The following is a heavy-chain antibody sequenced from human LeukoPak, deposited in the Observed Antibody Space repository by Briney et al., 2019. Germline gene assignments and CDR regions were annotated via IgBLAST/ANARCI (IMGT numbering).Heavy chain of an antibody. CDR3: TGQQLEGYYYYYMDV. CDR2: IYTSGST. CDR1: GGSISSYY. J-gene: IGHJ6*03. Sequence: PSETLSLTCTVSGGSISSYYWSWIRQPAGKGLEWIGRIYTSGSTNYNPSLKSRVTMSVDTSKNQFSLKLSSVTAADTAVYYCTGQQLEGYYYYYMDVWGKGTTVTVSS. D-gene: IGHD6-13*01. V-gene: IGHV4-4*07.